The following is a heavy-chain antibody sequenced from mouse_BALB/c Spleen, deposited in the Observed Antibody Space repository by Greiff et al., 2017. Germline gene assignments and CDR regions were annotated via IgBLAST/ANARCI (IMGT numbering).Heavy chain of an antibody. V-gene: IGHV5-4*02. D-gene: IGHD2-4*01. CDR2: ISDGGSYT. Sequence: EVKLMESGGGLVKPGGSLKLSCAASGFTFSDYYMYWVRQTPEKRLEWVATISDGGSYTYYPDSVKGRFTISRDNAKNNLYLQMSSLKSEDTAMYYCARAVYDYDEGFAYWGQGTLVTVSA. CDR3: ARAVYDYDEGFAY. CDR1: GFTFSDYY. J-gene: IGHJ3*01.